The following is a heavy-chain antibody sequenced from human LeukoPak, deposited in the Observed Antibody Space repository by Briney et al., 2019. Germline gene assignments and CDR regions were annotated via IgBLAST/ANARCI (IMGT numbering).Heavy chain of an antibody. CDR2: IYPSGST. D-gene: IGHD2-21*01. V-gene: IGHV4-4*09. Sequence: PSETLSLTCTVSGGSISSYCCSWVRQPPGKGLEWIGYIYPSGSTDYNPSLKSRVTMSVDTSKNQLSMELRFLTAADTAVYYCATSHDVKTAPYDLWGQGTLVTVSS. J-gene: IGHJ5*02. CDR3: ATSHDVKTAPYDL. CDR1: GGSISSYC.